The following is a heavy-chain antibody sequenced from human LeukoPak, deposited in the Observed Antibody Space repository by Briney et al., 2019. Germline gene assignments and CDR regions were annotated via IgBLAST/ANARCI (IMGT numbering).Heavy chain of an antibody. J-gene: IGHJ4*02. CDR3: ARGGLYSSGRYRSFDY. CDR2: INHSGST. CDR1: GGSFSGYY. V-gene: IGHV4-34*01. Sequence: PSETLSLTCAVYGGSFSGYYWSWIRQAPGKGLEWIREINHSGSTNYNPSLKSRVTISVDTSKNQFSLKLSSVTAADTAVYYCARGGLYSSGRYRSFDYWGQGTLVTVSS. D-gene: IGHD6-19*01.